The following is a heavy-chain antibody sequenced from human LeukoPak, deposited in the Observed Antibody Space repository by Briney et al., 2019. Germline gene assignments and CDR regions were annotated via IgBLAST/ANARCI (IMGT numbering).Heavy chain of an antibody. D-gene: IGHD3-16*01. CDR1: GGSLSGFY. V-gene: IGHV4-34*01. CDR3: ARSAYDYVWGTLGY. Sequence: PSETLSLTCVVNGGSLSGFYWNWIRQPPGKGLEWIGDVHHSGSTNYNPSLESRVTISLDTSKNVVSLKLTSVTAADTAFYYCARSAYDYVWGTLGYWGQETLVTVSS. CDR2: VHHSGST. J-gene: IGHJ4*02.